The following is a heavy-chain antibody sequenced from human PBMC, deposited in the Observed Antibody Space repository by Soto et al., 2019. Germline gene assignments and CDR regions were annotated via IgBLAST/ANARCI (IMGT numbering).Heavy chain of an antibody. CDR1: GGSISSGGYY. CDR3: ARWVKIALLYYFDY. J-gene: IGHJ4*02. CDR2: IYYSGST. V-gene: IGHV4-31*03. Sequence: PSETLSLTCTVSGGSISSGGYYWSWIRQHPGKGLEWIGYIYYSGSTYYNPSLKSRVTISVDTSKNQFSLKLSSVTAADTAVYYCARWVKIALLYYFDYWGQGTLVTVSS. D-gene: IGHD3-16*01.